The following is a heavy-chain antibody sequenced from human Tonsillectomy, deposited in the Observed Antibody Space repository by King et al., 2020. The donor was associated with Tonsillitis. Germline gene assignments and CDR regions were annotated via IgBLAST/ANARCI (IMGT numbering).Heavy chain of an antibody. CDR3: ARDIDDFPEGGGMDV. Sequence: VQLGEAGAEVKKPGASVKVSCKASGYTFTVYYMHWVRQAPGQGLEWMGWINPNRGGTNYAQKFQGRVTMTRDTSISTAYMELSRLRSDDTAVYYCARDIDDFPEGGGMDVWGQGPTVTVSS. D-gene: IGHD3-3*01. CDR2: INPNRGGT. J-gene: IGHJ6*02. V-gene: IGHV1-2*02. CDR1: GYTFTVYY.